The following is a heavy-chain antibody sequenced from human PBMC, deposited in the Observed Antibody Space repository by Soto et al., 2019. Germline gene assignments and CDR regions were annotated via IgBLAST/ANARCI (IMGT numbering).Heavy chain of an antibody. Sequence: GGSLRLSCAASGFTFSSYAMSWVRQAPGKGLEWVSAISGSGGSTYYADSVKGRFTISRDNSKNTLYLQMNSLRAEDTAVYYCAKVSFATYYYDSSGYYYWGQGTLVTVSS. CDR2: ISGSGGST. D-gene: IGHD3-22*01. V-gene: IGHV3-23*01. J-gene: IGHJ4*02. CDR3: AKVSFATYYYDSSGYYY. CDR1: GFTFSSYA.